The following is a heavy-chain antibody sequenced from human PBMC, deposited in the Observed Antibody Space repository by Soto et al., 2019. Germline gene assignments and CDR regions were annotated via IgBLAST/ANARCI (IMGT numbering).Heavy chain of an antibody. CDR2: IWYDGSNK. D-gene: IGHD4-17*01. J-gene: IGHJ6*03. CDR1: GLHFISYV. V-gene: IGHV3-33*01. CDR3: ARELYGDYARGNFLDYYYMDV. Sequence: GVPMRVSCTASGLHFISYVRHWVSQTTGKGLEWVAVIWYDGSNKYYADSVKGRFTISRDNSKNTLYLQMNSLRAEDTAVYYCARELYGDYARGNFLDYYYMDVWGKGTTVTVSS.